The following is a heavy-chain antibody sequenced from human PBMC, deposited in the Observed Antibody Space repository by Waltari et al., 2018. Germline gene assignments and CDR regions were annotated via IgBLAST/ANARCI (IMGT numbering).Heavy chain of an antibody. D-gene: IGHD2-2*01. Sequence: QVQLVESGGGVVQPGGSLRLSCAASGFTFSSYGMHWVRQAPGKGLEWVAFIRYDGSNKYYADSGKGRFTIYRDNSKNTLYLQMNSLRAEDTAVYYWAKDEVPAATHYYYYMDVWGKGTTVTV. CDR1: GFTFSSYG. V-gene: IGHV3-30*02. CDR2: IRYDGSNK. CDR3: AKDEVPAATHYYYYMDV. J-gene: IGHJ6*03.